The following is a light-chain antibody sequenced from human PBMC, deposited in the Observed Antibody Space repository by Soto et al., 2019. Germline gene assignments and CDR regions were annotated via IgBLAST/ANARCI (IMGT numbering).Light chain of an antibody. V-gene: IGKV4-1*01. J-gene: IGKJ1*01. CDR1: QSVLYSSNNKNY. Sequence: DAVMTQSPDSLAASLGERATINCKSSQSVLYSSNNKNYLAWYQQKPGQPPKLLIYWASTRESGVPDRFSGSGSGTYFTLTISSLQAEDVAVYYCQQYLHTPRTFGQGTKVEIE. CDR2: WAS. CDR3: QQYLHTPRT.